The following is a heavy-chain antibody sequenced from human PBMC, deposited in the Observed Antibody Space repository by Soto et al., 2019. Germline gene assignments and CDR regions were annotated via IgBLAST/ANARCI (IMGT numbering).Heavy chain of an antibody. CDR3: ARDWGYCSGGTCHYGMDV. J-gene: IGHJ6*02. D-gene: IGHD2-15*01. CDR1: GFSFSSYR. CDR2: ISSSSRTI. Sequence: LRLSCAASGFSFSSYRMNWVRQAPGKGPEWLSYISSSSRTIYYADSVKGRFTISRDNAQNSLSLQMNSLRDEDTAIYYCARDWGYCSGGTCHYGMDVWGQGTTVTVSS. V-gene: IGHV3-48*02.